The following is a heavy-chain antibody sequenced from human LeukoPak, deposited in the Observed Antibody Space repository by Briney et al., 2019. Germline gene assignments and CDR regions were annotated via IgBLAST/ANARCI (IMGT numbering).Heavy chain of an antibody. CDR1: GFAFSSYA. Sequence: GGSLRLSCVASGFAFSSYAMSWVRQAPGKGPEWVSAISGSGGSTYYADSVKGRFTISRDNSKNTLYLQMNSLRAEDTAVYYCAKALWFGELSKSYWGQGTLVTVSS. D-gene: IGHD3-10*01. J-gene: IGHJ4*02. CDR2: ISGSGGST. V-gene: IGHV3-23*01. CDR3: AKALWFGELSKSY.